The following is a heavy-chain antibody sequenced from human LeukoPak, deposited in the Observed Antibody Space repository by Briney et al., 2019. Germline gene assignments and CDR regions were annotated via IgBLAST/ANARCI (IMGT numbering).Heavy chain of an antibody. Sequence: GGSLRLSCAASGFTFSSYEMNWVRQAPGKGLEWVSYISSSGSTIYYADSVKGRFTVSRDNAKNSLYLQMNSLRAEDTAVYYCARDATYCINGVCYTLYYFDYWGQGTLVTVSS. D-gene: IGHD2-8*01. J-gene: IGHJ4*02. V-gene: IGHV3-48*03. CDR2: ISSSGSTI. CDR3: ARDATYCINGVCYTLYYFDY. CDR1: GFTFSSYE.